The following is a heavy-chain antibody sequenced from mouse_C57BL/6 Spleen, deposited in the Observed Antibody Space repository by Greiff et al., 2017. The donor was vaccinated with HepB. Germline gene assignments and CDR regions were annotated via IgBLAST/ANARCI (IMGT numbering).Heavy chain of an antibody. V-gene: IGHV7-1*01. Sequence: EVKLVESGGGLVQSGRSLRLSCATSGFTFSDFYMEWVRQAPGKGLEWIAASRNKANDYTTEYSASVKGRFIVSRDTSQSILYLQMNALRAEDTAIYYCARGRYYGYDGGAMDYWGQGPSVTVSS. D-gene: IGHD2-14*01. CDR1: GFTFSDFY. CDR3: ARGRYYGYDGGAMDY. J-gene: IGHJ4*01. CDR2: SRNKANDYTT.